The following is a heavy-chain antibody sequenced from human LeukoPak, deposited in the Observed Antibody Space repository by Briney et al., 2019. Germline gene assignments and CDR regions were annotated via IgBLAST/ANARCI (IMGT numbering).Heavy chain of an antibody. Sequence: SETLSLTCTVSGGSVSSGSYYWSWIQQPPGKGLEWIGYIYYSGSTNYNPSLKSRVTISVDTSKNQFSLKLSSVTAADTAVYYCARGWDIVVVPAAIPWFDPWGQGTLVTVSS. CDR3: ARGWDIVVVPAAIPWFDP. CDR1: GGSVSSGSYY. D-gene: IGHD2-2*01. CDR2: IYYSGST. V-gene: IGHV4-61*01. J-gene: IGHJ5*02.